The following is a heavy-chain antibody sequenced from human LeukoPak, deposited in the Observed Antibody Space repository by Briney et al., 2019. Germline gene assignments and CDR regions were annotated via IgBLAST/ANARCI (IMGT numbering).Heavy chain of an antibody. CDR2: ISSSSSYI. Sequence: PGGSLRLSCAASGFTFSSYSMNWVRQAPGKGLEWVSSISSSSSYIYYADSVKGRFTISRDNSKNTLYLQMNSLRAEDTAVYYCAKDLAAADSYYFDYWGQGTLVTVSS. CDR1: GFTFSSYS. D-gene: IGHD6-13*01. CDR3: AKDLAAADSYYFDY. J-gene: IGHJ4*02. V-gene: IGHV3-21*01.